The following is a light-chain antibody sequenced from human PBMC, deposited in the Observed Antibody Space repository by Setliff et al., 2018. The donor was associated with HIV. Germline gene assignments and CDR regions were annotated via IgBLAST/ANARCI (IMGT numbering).Light chain of an antibody. CDR1: SSDVGGFDY. V-gene: IGLV2-14*03. CDR2: DVT. CDR3: SSYAIANTLP. J-gene: IGLJ6*01. Sequence: QPALTQPASVSGSPGQSITISCTGTSSDVGGFDYVSWYQQHPGKAPKLMIYDVTNRPSGVSNRFSASKSGNTASLTISGLQAEDEADYYCSSYAIANTLPFGXXXKV.